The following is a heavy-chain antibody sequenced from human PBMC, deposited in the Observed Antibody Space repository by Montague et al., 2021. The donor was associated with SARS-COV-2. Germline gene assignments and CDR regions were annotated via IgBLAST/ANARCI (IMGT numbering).Heavy chain of an antibody. Sequence: SETLSLTCTVSGGSISSSSYYWGWIRQPPGKGLEWIGSIYYSGSTYYNPSLKSRVTISVDTSKNQFSLKLSSVTAADTAVYYCARVGRQQLVRLSGIDVWGQGTTVPVSS. V-gene: IGHV4-39*07. CDR3: ARVGRQQLVRLSGIDV. J-gene: IGHJ6*02. CDR1: GGSISSSSYY. D-gene: IGHD6-13*01. CDR2: IYYSGST.